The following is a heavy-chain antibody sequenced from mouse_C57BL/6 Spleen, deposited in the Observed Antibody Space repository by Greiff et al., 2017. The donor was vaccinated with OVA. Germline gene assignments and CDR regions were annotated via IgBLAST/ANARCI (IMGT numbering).Heavy chain of an antibody. CDR2: ISNGGGST. J-gene: IGHJ1*03. Sequence: DVHLVESGGGLVQPGGSLKLSCAASGFTFSDYYMYWVRQTPEKRLEWVAYISNGGGSTYYPDTVKGRFTISRDNAKNTLYLQMSRLKSEDTAMYYCARLFITTVVGYFDVWGTGTTVTVSS. CDR1: GFTFSDYY. V-gene: IGHV5-12*01. D-gene: IGHD1-1*01. CDR3: ARLFITTVVGYFDV.